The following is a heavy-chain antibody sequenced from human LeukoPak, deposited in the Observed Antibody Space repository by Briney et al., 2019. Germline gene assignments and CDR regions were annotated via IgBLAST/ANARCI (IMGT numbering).Heavy chain of an antibody. D-gene: IGHD3-10*01. Sequence: ASVKVSCKASGYSFIDYYIHWVRQAPGQGLEWMGWINPNSGGTNYAQKFQGRVTMTRDTSISTAYMELSRLRSDGTAVYFCARDSRYNNVGDYWGQGTLVTVSS. J-gene: IGHJ4*02. CDR1: GYSFIDYY. CDR2: INPNSGGT. V-gene: IGHV1-2*02. CDR3: ARDSRYNNVGDY.